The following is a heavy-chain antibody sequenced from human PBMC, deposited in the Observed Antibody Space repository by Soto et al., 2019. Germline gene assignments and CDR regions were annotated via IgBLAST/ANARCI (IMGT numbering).Heavy chain of an antibody. Sequence: ASVKVSCKASGGTFSSYAISWVRQAPGQGLEWMGGIIPILGTANYAQKFQGRVTITADKSTSTAYMELSSLRSEDTAVYYCASQVGPEVTASQNTNWFDPWGQGTLVTVSS. CDR1: GGTFSSYA. V-gene: IGHV1-69*10. D-gene: IGHD2-21*02. CDR2: IIPILGTA. CDR3: ASQVGPEVTASQNTNWFDP. J-gene: IGHJ5*02.